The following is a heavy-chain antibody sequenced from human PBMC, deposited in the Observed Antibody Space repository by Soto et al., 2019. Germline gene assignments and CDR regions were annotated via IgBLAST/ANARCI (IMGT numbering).Heavy chain of an antibody. CDR1: GGTFSSYA. J-gene: IGHJ5*02. V-gene: IGHV1-69*13. CDR2: IIPIFGTA. Sequence: RPSVKVSCKASGGTFSSYAISWVRQAPGQGLEWMGGIIPIFGTANYAQKFQGRVTITADESTSTAYMELSSLRSEDTAVYYCAEGRGYSYRFDPWGQGTLVTVSS. CDR3: AEGRGYSYRFDP. D-gene: IGHD5-18*01.